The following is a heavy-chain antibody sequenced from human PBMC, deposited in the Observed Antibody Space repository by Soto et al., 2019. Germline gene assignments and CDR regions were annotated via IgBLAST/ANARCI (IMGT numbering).Heavy chain of an antibody. V-gene: IGHV3-23*01. CDR1: GLTFSSYA. Sequence: EVQLLESGGDLVQPGGSLRLSCAASGLTFSSYAMSWVRQSPEMGLEWVSAITGSGGATYHADSVKGRFTISRDNSKNTLYLQMSSLRAEDTAVYYCAKGSASGSPYYFDYWGQGLLVTVSS. J-gene: IGHJ4*02. CDR3: AKGSASGSPYYFDY. CDR2: ITGSGGAT. D-gene: IGHD6-25*01.